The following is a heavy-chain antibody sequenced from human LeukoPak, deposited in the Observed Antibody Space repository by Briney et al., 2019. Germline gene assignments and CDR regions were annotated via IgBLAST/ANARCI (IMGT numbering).Heavy chain of an antibody. J-gene: IGHJ4*02. CDR3: ARRPQWLVENFDY. Sequence: GESLQISCKGSGSSFTSYWIGWVRQLPGKGLEWMGIIYPGDSDTRYSPSFQGQVTISADKSISTAYLQWSSLKASDTAMYYCARRPQWLVENFDYWGQGTLVTVSS. D-gene: IGHD6-19*01. CDR1: GSSFTSYW. V-gene: IGHV5-51*01. CDR2: IYPGDSDT.